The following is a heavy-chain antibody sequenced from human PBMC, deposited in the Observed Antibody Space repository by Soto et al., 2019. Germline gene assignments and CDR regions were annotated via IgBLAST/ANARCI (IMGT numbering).Heavy chain of an antibody. CDR2: ISSSSSTI. J-gene: IGHJ6*02. V-gene: IGHV3-48*01. CDR3: AKGRSYYYYYGVDV. Sequence: PGGSLRLSCAASGFTFSSYSMNWVRQAPGKGLEWVSYISSSSSTIYYGDSVKGRFAISRDNAKNTLYLQMNSLRAEDTALYYCAKGRSYYYYYGVDVWGQGTTVTVSS. CDR1: GFTFSSYS.